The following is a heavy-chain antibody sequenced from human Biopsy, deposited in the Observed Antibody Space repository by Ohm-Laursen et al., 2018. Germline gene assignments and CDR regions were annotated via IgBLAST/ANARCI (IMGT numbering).Heavy chain of an antibody. J-gene: IGHJ6*02. Sequence: SLRLSCAASGFTFNAYWMYWVRQVPGKGLGWVSHIKSVGSWTNYADSVKGRFTISRDNAKNTLYLQMNSLRAEDTAVYYCVSFLKDLNMAVWGQGTTVTVSS. CDR2: IKSVGSWT. D-gene: IGHD2-15*01. V-gene: IGHV3-74*01. CDR3: VSFLKDLNMAV. CDR1: GFTFNAYW.